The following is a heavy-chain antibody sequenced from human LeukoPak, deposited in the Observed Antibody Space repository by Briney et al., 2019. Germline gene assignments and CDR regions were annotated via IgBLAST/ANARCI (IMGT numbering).Heavy chain of an antibody. J-gene: IGHJ4*02. CDR3: ARQYWDDSKLDY. Sequence: SETLSLTCAVSGYSISSGYYWDWIRQPPGKGLEWIGNIYHSGSTYYNPSLKSRVTISVDTSKNQFSLKLSSVTAAGTAVYYCARQYWDDSKLDYWGQGTLVTVSS. CDR1: GYSISSGYY. V-gene: IGHV4-38-2*01. CDR2: IYHSGST. D-gene: IGHD3-22*01.